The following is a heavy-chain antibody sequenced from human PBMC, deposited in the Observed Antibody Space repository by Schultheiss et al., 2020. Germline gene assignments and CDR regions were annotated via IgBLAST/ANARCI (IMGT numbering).Heavy chain of an antibody. D-gene: IGHD2-2*01. CDR3: AKDRFLGHVVPAASAFDF. J-gene: IGHJ3*01. V-gene: IGHV3-23*01. Sequence: GGSLRLSCAASGFTFSYYAMTWVRQAPGKGLEWVSTIASSGDNTYYADSVKGRFSISRDNSNNTLYLQMNSLRAEDTAVYYCAKDRFLGHVVPAASAFDFWGQGTMVTVSS. CDR2: IASSGDNT. CDR1: GFTFSYYA.